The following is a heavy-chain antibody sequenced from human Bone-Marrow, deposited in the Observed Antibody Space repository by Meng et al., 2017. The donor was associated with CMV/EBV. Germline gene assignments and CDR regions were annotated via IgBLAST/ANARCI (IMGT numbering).Heavy chain of an antibody. Sequence: GGSLRLSCAASGFTFSSYWMSWVRQAPGKGLEWVANIKQDGSEKYYVDSVKGRFTISRDNAKNSLYLQMNSLRAEDTAVYYCARWGDMVRGGFGYWGPGNRVNGAS. CDR2: IKQDGSEK. D-gene: IGHD3-10*01. CDR1: GFTFSSYW. V-gene: IGHV3-7*01. J-gene: IGHJ4*02. CDR3: ARWGDMVRGGFGY.